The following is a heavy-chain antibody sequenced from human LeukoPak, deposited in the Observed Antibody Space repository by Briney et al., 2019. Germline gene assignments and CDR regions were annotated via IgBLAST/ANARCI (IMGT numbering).Heavy chain of an antibody. V-gene: IGHV4-61*02. D-gene: IGHD3-22*01. CDR2: IYASGRT. CDR3: ARGIDSSGYQWKGFDP. Sequence: PSETLSLTCTVSGGSINSGSYYWSWIRQPAGKELEWIGRIYASGRTSYNPSLRSRVTISVDTSKNQFSLKLSSVTAADTAVYYCARGIDSSGYQWKGFDPWGQGTLVTVSS. J-gene: IGHJ5*02. CDR1: GGSINSGSYY.